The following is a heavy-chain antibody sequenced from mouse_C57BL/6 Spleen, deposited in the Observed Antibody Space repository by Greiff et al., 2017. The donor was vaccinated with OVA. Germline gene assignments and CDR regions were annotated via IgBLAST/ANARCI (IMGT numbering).Heavy chain of an antibody. CDR2: ISSGSSTI. Sequence: DVKLVESGGGLVKPGGSLKLTCAASGFTFSDYGMHWVRQAPEKGLEWVAYISSGSSTIYYADTVKGRFTISRDNAKNTLFLQMTSLRSEDTAMYYCARAGYGSSFLYWYFDVWGTGTTVTVSS. J-gene: IGHJ1*03. D-gene: IGHD1-1*01. CDR1: GFTFSDYG. CDR3: ARAGYGSSFLYWYFDV. V-gene: IGHV5-17*01.